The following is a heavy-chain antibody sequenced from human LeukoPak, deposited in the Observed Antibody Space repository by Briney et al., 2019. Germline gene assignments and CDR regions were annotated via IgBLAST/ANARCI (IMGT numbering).Heavy chain of an antibody. V-gene: IGHV1-2*02. CDR3: ARLVGRGELRPLGY. CDR1: GYTFTGYY. D-gene: IGHD1-26*01. J-gene: IGHJ4*02. CDR2: INPNSGGT. Sequence: ASAKDSCKPSGYTFTGYYMHWVRQAPGQGLEWMGWINPNSGGTNYAQKVQGRVTMTRDKSISTAYMELSRLRSDDTDVYYCARLVGRGELRPLGYWGQGTLVTVSS.